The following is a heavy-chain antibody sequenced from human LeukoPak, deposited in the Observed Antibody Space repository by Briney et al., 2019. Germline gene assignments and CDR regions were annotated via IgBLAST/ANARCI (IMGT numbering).Heavy chain of an antibody. CDR2: FSSSSSTV. Sequence: GGSLRLSCAASAFTFSDYYMNWVLQAPGKGLEWVSYFSSSSSTVYYADSVKGRFTISRDNAKNSLYLQMNSLRDEDTAVYYYARDVGWRRFAIDHWGQGIPVTVSS. CDR1: AFTFSDYY. J-gene: IGHJ4*02. CDR3: ARDVGWRRFAIDH. D-gene: IGHD5-12*01. V-gene: IGHV3-48*02.